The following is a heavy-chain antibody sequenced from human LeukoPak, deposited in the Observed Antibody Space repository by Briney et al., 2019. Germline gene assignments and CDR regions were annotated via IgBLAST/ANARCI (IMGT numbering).Heavy chain of an antibody. CDR3: ARQADTAMVTGGFYFDS. J-gene: IGHJ4*02. D-gene: IGHD5-18*01. CDR2: MYYSGNT. Sequence: PLEALSLTCTVSGGSMTNYYWSWVRQSPGKGLEWIGYMYYSGNTKYNPSLKSRVTMSADMSGNHFFLKMTSMTAADTAVYYCARQADTAMVTGGFYFDSWGQETLVTVSS. CDR1: GGSMTNYY. V-gene: IGHV4-59*08.